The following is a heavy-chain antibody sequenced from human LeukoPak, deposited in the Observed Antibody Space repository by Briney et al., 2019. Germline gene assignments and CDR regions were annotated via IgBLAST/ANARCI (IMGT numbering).Heavy chain of an antibody. V-gene: IGHV1-69*13. CDR1: GGTFSSYA. CDR3: ASTSEEQWLVTYFDY. J-gene: IGHJ4*02. D-gene: IGHD6-19*01. Sequence: SVKVSCKASGGTFSSYAISWVRQAPGQGLEWMGGIIPIFGTANYAQKFQGRVTITADESTSTAFMELSSLRSEDTAVYYCASTSEEQWLVTYFDYWGQGTLVTVSS. CDR2: IIPIFGTA.